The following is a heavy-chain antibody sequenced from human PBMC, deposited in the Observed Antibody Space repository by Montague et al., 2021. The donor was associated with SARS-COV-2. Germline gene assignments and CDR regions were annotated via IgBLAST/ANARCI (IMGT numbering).Heavy chain of an antibody. V-gene: IGHV6-1*01. J-gene: IGHJ4*02. CDR3: ASGWTLFD. CDR2: TYYRSEWHT. CDR1: GDSVSRTAAA. Sequence: CAISGDSVSRTAAAWNWIRQSPSRGLEWLGRTYYRSEWHTDYAVSVEGRLAIDADTSKNQFSLQPHSVTTEDSAVYYCASGWTLFDWGQGTLVTVSS. D-gene: IGHD6-19*01.